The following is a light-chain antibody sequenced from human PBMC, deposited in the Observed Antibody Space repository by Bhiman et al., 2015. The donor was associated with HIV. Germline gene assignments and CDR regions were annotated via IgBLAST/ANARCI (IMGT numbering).Light chain of an antibody. J-gene: IGLJ2*01. Sequence: QSALTQPASLSGCPGQSITISCTGTSTDVGGYKYVSWYQQHPGKAPKLMIYDVSNRPSGVPDRFSGSKSGTSASLAITGLQAEDEADYYCQSYDSSLSVVVFGGGTKLTVL. CDR2: DVS. CDR1: STDVGGYKY. V-gene: IGLV2-14*03. CDR3: QSYDSSLSVVV.